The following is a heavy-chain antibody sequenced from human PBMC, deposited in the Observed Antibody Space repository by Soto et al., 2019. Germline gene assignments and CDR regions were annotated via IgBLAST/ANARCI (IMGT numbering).Heavy chain of an antibody. D-gene: IGHD1-1*01. CDR2: IYWDDDK. V-gene: IGHV2-5*02. Sequence: QITLKESGPTLVKPTQTLTLTCTFSGFSLSTSGVGVGWIRQPPGKALEWLALIYWDDDKRYSPSLKSRLAITKDPPKNQVVLTMTNMDPVDTATYYCAHRLELTTGSDAFDIWGQGTMVTVSS. CDR1: GFSLSTSGVG. CDR3: AHRLELTTGSDAFDI. J-gene: IGHJ3*02.